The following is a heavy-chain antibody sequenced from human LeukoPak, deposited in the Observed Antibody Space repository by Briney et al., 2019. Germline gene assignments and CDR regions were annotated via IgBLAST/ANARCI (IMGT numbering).Heavy chain of an antibody. CDR1: GGAFSRYA. J-gene: IGHJ4*02. V-gene: IGHV1-69*13. CDR3: AREHSSSWYDPNFDY. D-gene: IGHD6-13*01. Sequence: ASVKVSCKVSGGAFSRYAISWVRQAPGRGLEWMGGIIPIFGTPKFAQKFQGRVTITADESTASAYLELSRLRSEDTAVYYCAREHSSSWYDPNFDYWGQGTLVTVSS. CDR2: IIPIFGTP.